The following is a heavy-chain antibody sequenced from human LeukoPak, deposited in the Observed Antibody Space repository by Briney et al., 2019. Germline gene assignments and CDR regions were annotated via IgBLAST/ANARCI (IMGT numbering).Heavy chain of an antibody. D-gene: IGHD3-10*01. Sequence: GGSLRLSCAASGFTFSSYGMHWVRQAPGKGLEWVAVIWYDGSNKYYADSVKGRFTISRDNSKNTLYLQMNSLRAEDTAVYYCAKPWGVISRYYFDYWGQGTLVTVSS. V-gene: IGHV3-33*06. J-gene: IGHJ4*02. CDR3: AKPWGVISRYYFDY. CDR2: IWYDGSNK. CDR1: GFTFSSYG.